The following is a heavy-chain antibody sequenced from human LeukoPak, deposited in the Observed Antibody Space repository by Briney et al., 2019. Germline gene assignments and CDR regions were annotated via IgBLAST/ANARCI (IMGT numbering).Heavy chain of an antibody. J-gene: IGHJ5*02. V-gene: IGHV1-2*02. Sequence: GASVKVSCKASGYTFTGYYMHWVRQAPGQGLEWMGWINPNSGGTNYAQKFQGRVTMTRDTSISTAYMELSRLRSDDTAAYYCARYGPRYSSGLQEGWFDPWGQGTLVTVSS. CDR3: ARYGPRYSSGLQEGWFDP. CDR2: INPNSGGT. D-gene: IGHD6-19*01. CDR1: GYTFTGYY.